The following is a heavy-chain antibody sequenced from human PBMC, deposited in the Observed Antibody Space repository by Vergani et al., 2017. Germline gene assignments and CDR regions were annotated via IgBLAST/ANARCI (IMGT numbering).Heavy chain of an antibody. CDR3: ARWAADPAVYYYYMDV. V-gene: IGHV4-61*02. CDR2: IYTSGRT. D-gene: IGHD6-13*01. J-gene: IGHJ6*03. CDR1: GGSLSSGSYY. Sequence: QVQLQESGPGLVKPSQTLSLTCTVSGGSLSSGSYYWSWIRQPAGKGLEWIGRIYTSGRTNYNPSLKSRVTMSVDTSKNPFSLKLSSVTAADTAVYYCARWAADPAVYYYYMDVWGKGTTVTVSS.